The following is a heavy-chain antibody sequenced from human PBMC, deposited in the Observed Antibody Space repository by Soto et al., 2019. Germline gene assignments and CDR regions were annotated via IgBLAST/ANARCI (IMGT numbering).Heavy chain of an antibody. CDR3: ATSYGSGYRAFDY. CDR1: GDTFSFYT. J-gene: IGHJ4*02. Sequence: QVQLVQSGAEVKKPGSSVKVSCKASGDTFSFYTINWVRQAPGLGLEWVGRINPILSISNYAQKFQGRVTITADKSTSTAYMELRSLRFEDTAIYYCATSYGSGYRAFDYWGQGALVTVSS. D-gene: IGHD3-10*01. CDR2: INPILSIS. V-gene: IGHV1-69*02.